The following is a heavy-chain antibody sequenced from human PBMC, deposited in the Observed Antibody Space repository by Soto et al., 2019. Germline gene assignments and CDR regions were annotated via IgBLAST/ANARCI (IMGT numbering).Heavy chain of an antibody. D-gene: IGHD2-2*01. V-gene: IGHV5-51*01. CDR2: IYPGDSDT. Sequence: GESLKISCKGSGYSFTSYWIGWVRQMPGKGLEWMGIIYPGDSDTRYSPSFQGQVTISADKSISTAYLQWSSLKASDTAMYYCARHLAPRYCSSTSCYGPIDYWGQGTLVTVSS. CDR1: GYSFTSYW. CDR3: ARHLAPRYCSSTSCYGPIDY. J-gene: IGHJ4*02.